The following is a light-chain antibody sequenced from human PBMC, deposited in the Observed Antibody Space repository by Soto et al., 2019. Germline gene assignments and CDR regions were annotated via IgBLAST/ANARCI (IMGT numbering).Light chain of an antibody. V-gene: IGKV3-15*01. J-gene: IGKJ1*01. CDR3: QQYKDWPPR. CDR1: QSVSSY. Sequence: EMVMTQSPATLSVSPGERATLSCRASQSVSSYLAWYQQKPGQPPRLLIYVASTRAAGIPARFSGSGSGTEFTLNIRSLQSEDFAVYYCQQYKDWPPRFGKGNTVAIK. CDR2: VAS.